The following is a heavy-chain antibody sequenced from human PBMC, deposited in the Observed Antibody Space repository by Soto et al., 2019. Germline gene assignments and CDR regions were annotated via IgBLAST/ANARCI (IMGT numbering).Heavy chain of an antibody. D-gene: IGHD3-10*01. CDR3: ARVRFGEWGYAMDV. CDR1: GLTFSDCY. CDR2: ISSSGSSI. V-gene: IGHV3-11*01. Sequence: QVQLVESGGGLVKPGGSLRLSCVASGLTFSDCYMNWIRQAPGKGLEWVSYISSSGSSINYAGSVKSRFTISRDNAKNSLYLQMNSLRAEDTAMYYCARVRFGEWGYAMDVWGQGTTVTVSS. J-gene: IGHJ6*02.